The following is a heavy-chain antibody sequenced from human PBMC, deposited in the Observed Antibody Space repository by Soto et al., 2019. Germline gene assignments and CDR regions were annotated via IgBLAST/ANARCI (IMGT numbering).Heavy chain of an antibody. D-gene: IGHD1-1*01. CDR2: MNPNSGNT. V-gene: IGHV1-8*01. Sequence: QVQLVQSGAEVKKPGASVKVSCKASGYTFTSYDINWVRQATGQGLEWMGWMNPNSGNTGYAQKFQGRVTMTRNTSISTAYMELSSLGSEDTAVYYCARPNDAYPILYGMDVWGQGTTVTVSS. CDR1: GYTFTSYD. CDR3: ARPNDAYPILYGMDV. J-gene: IGHJ6*02.